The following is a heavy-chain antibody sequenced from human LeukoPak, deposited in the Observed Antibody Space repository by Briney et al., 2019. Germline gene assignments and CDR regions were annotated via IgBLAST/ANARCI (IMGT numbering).Heavy chain of an antibody. CDR2: IYYSGST. CDR1: GGSISSSSYY. Sequence: SETLSLTRTVSGGSISSSSYYWGWIRQPPGKGLEWIGSIYYSGSTYYNPSLKSRVTISVDTSKNQFSLKLSSVTAADTAVYYCASYDYYDSSFQHWGQGTLVTVSS. CDR3: ASYDYYDSSFQH. J-gene: IGHJ1*01. V-gene: IGHV4-39*01. D-gene: IGHD3-22*01.